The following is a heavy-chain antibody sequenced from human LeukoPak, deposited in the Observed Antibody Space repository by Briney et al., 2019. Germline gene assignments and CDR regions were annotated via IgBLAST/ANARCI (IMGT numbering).Heavy chain of an antibody. CDR3: ARKGYCSSTSYPQPPNYFDY. V-gene: IGHV4-34*01. D-gene: IGHD2-2*01. Sequence: SETLSLTCAVYGGSFSGYYWSWIRQPPGKGLEWIGEINHSGSTNYNPSLKSRVTISVDTSKNQFSLKLSSVTAADTAVYYCARKGYCSSTSYPQPPNYFDYWGQGTLVTVSS. CDR2: INHSGST. CDR1: GGSFSGYY. J-gene: IGHJ4*02.